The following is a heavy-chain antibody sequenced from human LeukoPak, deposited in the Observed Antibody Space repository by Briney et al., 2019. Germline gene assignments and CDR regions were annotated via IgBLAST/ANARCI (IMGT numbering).Heavy chain of an antibody. CDR2: ISYDGSNK. V-gene: IGHV3-30-3*01. Sequence: GRSLRLSCAASGFTSSSYAMHWVRQAPGKGLEWVAVISYDGSNKYYADSVKGRFTISRDNSKNTLYLQMNSLRAEDTAVYYCAKVPRPAYSGSSTPENWYFDLWGRGTLVTVSS. CDR3: AKVPRPAYSGSSTPENWYFDL. J-gene: IGHJ2*01. D-gene: IGHD1-26*01. CDR1: GFTSSSYA.